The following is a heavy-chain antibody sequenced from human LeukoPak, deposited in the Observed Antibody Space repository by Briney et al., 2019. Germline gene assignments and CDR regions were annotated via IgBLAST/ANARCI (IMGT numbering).Heavy chain of an antibody. Sequence: SETLSLTCAVYGGSFSSYYWSWIRQPPGKGLEWIGEINHSEGTNYNPSLKSRVTISVDTSKNQFSLKLSSVTAADTAVYYCARHMDSGSYYFAFDIWGQGTMVTVSS. CDR1: GGSFSSYY. V-gene: IGHV4-34*01. CDR3: ARHMDSGSYYFAFDI. J-gene: IGHJ3*02. D-gene: IGHD1-26*01. CDR2: INHSEGT.